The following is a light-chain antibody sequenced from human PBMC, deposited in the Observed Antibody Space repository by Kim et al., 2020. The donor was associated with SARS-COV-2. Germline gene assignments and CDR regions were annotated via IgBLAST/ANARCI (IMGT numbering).Light chain of an antibody. CDR2: VAW. J-gene: IGKJ1*01. CDR3: QESYSISQKT. Sequence: AVGDTVTISCRASQNIDNYVNWDQHRPGEAPKLLIDVAWRLQTGVPSRFSGSGSGTDFTLTITSLEPEDSATYYCQESYSISQKTFGQGTKVDIK. V-gene: IGKV1-39*01. CDR1: QNIDNY.